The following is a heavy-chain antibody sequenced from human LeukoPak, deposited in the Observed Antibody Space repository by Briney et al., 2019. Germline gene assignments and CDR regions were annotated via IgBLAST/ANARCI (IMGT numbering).Heavy chain of an antibody. CDR3: ASEAVAGPEYFQH. CDR1: GGSFSGYY. CDR2: INHSGST. J-gene: IGHJ1*01. Sequence: SETLSLTCAVYGGSFSGYYWSWIRQPPGKGLEWIGEINHSGSTNYNPSLKSRVTISVDTSKNQFSLKLSSVTAADTAVYYCASEAVAGPEYFQHWGQGTLATVSS. V-gene: IGHV4-34*01. D-gene: IGHD6-19*01.